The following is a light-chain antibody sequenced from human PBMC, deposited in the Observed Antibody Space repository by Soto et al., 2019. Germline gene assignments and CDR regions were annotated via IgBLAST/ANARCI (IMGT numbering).Light chain of an antibody. CDR3: CSYAGSSTYV. Sequence: QSALTQPASVSGSPGQSITISCTGSSSDVGSFNLVSWYQQHPGKAPKVLIYEGSKRPSGISHRFSGSMSGNTASLTISGLQAEDEADYHCCSYAGSSTYVFGSGTKVTV. J-gene: IGLJ1*01. CDR2: EGS. CDR1: SSDVGSFNL. V-gene: IGLV2-23*01.